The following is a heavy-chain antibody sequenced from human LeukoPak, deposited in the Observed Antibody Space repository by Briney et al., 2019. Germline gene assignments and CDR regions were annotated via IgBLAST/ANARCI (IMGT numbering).Heavy chain of an antibody. V-gene: IGHV3-21*01. CDR3: ARPIAVAGMGDAFDI. CDR2: ITSSSGYL. J-gene: IGHJ3*02. Sequence: PGGSLRLSCAASGFTFSSYSMNWVRQAPGKGLEWVSSITSSSGYLYFADSVKGRFTISRDNAKNSLYLQMNSLRAEDTAVYYCARPIAVAGMGDAFDIWGQGTMVTVSS. CDR1: GFTFSSYS. D-gene: IGHD6-19*01.